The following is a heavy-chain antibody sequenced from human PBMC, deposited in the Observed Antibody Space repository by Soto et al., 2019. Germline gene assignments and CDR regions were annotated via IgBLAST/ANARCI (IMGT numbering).Heavy chain of an antibody. CDR1: GFAFSSYA. V-gene: IGHV3-64D*08. Sequence: PGGSLRLSCSASGFAFSSYAMHWVRQAPGKGLEYVSAISSNGGSTYYADSVKGRFTISRDNSKNTLYLQMSSLRAEDTAVYYSLGSFYLKKMEAYDISGQLTIVTGSS. J-gene: IGHJ3*02. CDR2: ISSNGGST. D-gene: IGHD3-16*02. CDR3: LGSFYLKKMEAYDI.